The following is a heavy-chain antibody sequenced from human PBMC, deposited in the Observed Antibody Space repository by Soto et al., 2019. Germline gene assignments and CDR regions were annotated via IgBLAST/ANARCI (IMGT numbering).Heavy chain of an antibody. J-gene: IGHJ4*02. CDR3: ARDRSGYYSHFVY. D-gene: IGHD3-22*01. V-gene: IGHV1-69*19. Sequence: QVYLVQSGAEVKKPGSSVKVSCKALRGTFTNYAFSWVRQAPGQGLEWMGGIMPFFGSGNYAQKFQGRINITADDSMSSVYLELTCLRSEVTAVYYCARDRSGYYSHFVYWGQGTLVTVSS. CDR2: IMPFFGSG. CDR1: RGTFTNYA.